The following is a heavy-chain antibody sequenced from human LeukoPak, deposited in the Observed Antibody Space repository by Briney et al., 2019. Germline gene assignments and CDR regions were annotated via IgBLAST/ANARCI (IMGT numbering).Heavy chain of an antibody. Sequence: PGGSLRLSCAASGFTFSSYGMRWVRQAPGKGLEWVAFIRYDGSNKYYADSVKSRFTISRDNSKNTLYLQMNSLRAEDTAVYYCAKSARRYCSGGSCYYFDYWGQGTLVTVSS. V-gene: IGHV3-30*02. CDR1: GFTFSSYG. CDR3: AKSARRYCSGGSCYYFDY. J-gene: IGHJ4*02. D-gene: IGHD2-15*01. CDR2: IRYDGSNK.